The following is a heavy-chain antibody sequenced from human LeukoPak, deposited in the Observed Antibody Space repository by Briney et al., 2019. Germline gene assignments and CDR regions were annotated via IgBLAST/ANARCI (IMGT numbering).Heavy chain of an antibody. CDR3: ARGRRGQQLVPGEFDY. V-gene: IGHV4-4*07. Sequence: KTSETLSLTCTVSGGSISSYYWSWIRQPAGKGLEWIGRIYTSGSTNYNPSLKSRVTMSVDTSKNQFSLKLSSVTAADTAVYYCARGRRGQQLVPGEFDYWGQGTLVTVSS. CDR1: GGSISSYY. J-gene: IGHJ4*02. CDR2: IYTSGST. D-gene: IGHD6-13*01.